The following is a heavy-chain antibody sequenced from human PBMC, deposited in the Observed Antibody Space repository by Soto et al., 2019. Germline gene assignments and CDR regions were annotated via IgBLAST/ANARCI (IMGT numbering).Heavy chain of an antibody. CDR2: IYYNGST. D-gene: IGHD3-22*01. Sequence: QVQLQESGPGLVKPSETLSITCSVSGGYMSDYYWTWIRQPPGQGLEWIGNIYYNGSTNYNPFLRGRLTISGETSKTQFSLKLSPVTPADTADYYCARVRDNNGYHYYFDYWGQGTLVTVSS. CDR3: ARVRDNNGYHYYFDY. V-gene: IGHV4-59*01. J-gene: IGHJ4*02. CDR1: GGYMSDYY.